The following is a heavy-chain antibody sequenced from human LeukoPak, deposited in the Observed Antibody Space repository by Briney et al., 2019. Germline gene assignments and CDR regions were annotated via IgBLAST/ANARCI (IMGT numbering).Heavy chain of an antibody. Sequence: GGSLRLSCAASGFTVSSNYMSWVRQAPGKGLEWVSVIYSGGSTYYADSVKGRFTISRDNSKNTLYLQMNSLRAEDTAVYYCARVSTGYSGYDSDFDYWGQGTLVTVSS. J-gene: IGHJ4*02. D-gene: IGHD5-12*01. CDR3: ARVSTGYSGYDSDFDY. V-gene: IGHV3-66*01. CDR1: GFTVSSNY. CDR2: IYSGGST.